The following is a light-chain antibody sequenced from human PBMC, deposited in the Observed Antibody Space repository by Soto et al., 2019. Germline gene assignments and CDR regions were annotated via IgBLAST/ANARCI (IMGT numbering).Light chain of an antibody. Sequence: QSALTQPASVSGSPGQSITISCTGTSSDVGGYNYVSWYQQHPGKAPKLMIYDVSNRPSGVSDRFSGSKSANTASLSISGLQAEDEADYYCSSYTTRSTRVFGGGTKLTVL. V-gene: IGLV2-14*01. J-gene: IGLJ2*01. CDR3: SSYTTRSTRV. CDR1: SSDVGGYNY. CDR2: DVS.